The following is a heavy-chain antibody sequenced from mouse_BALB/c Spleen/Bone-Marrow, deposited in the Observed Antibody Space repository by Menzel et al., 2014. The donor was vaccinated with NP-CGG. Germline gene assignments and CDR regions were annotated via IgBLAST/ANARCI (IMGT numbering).Heavy chain of an antibody. CDR2: ISSGSSTI. J-gene: IGHJ3*01. V-gene: IGHV5-17*02. CDR1: GFTFSSFG. D-gene: IGHD2-1*01. CDR3: ARGGNFAWFAY. Sequence: EVQRVESGGGLVQPGGSRKLSCAASGFTFSSFGMHWVRQAPEKGLEWVAYISSGSSTIYYADIVKGRFTISRDNPKNTLFLQMTSLRSEDTAMYYCARGGNFAWFAYWGQGTLVTVSA.